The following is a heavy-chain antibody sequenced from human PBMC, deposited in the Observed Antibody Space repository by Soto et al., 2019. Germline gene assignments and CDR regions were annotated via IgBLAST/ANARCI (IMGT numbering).Heavy chain of an antibody. CDR1: GYTFTSYY. J-gene: IGHJ4*02. D-gene: IGHD2-21*01. CDR2: INPSGGST. V-gene: IGHV1-46*01. CDR3: ARVRRSGGDYYGF. Sequence: ASVKVSCKASGYTFTSYYMLWVRQAPGQGLEWMGIINPSGGSTSYAQKFQGRVTMTRDTSTSTVYMELSSLRSEDTAVYYCARVRRSGGDYYGFWGKGTPVTVSS.